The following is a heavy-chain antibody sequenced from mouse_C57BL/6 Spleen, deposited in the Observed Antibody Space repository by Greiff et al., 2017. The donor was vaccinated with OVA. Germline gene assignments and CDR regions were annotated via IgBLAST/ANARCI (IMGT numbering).Heavy chain of an antibody. CDR3: ASSPPAY. CDR1: GYAFSSSW. Sequence: QVQLKQSGPELVKPGASVKISCKASGYAFSSSWMNWVKQRPGKGLEWIGRIYPGDGDTNYNGKFKGKATLTADKSSSTAYMQLSSLTSEDSAVYFCASSPPAYWGQGTLVTVSA. CDR2: IYPGDGDT. J-gene: IGHJ3*01. V-gene: IGHV1-82*01.